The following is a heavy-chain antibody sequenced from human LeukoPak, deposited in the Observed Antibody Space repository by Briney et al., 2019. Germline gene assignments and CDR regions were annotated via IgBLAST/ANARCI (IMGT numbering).Heavy chain of an antibody. CDR1: GFTFSSYA. D-gene: IGHD6-19*01. CDR2: ISYDGSNK. J-gene: IGHJ4*02. CDR3: ARPKRIGIAVAGLIPRLDY. V-gene: IGHV3-30-3*01. Sequence: GGSLRLSCAASGFTFSSYAMHWVRQAPGKGLEWVAVISYDGSNKYYADSVKGRFTISRDNSKNTLYLQMNSLRAEDTAVYYCARPKRIGIAVAGLIPRLDYWGQGTLVTVSS.